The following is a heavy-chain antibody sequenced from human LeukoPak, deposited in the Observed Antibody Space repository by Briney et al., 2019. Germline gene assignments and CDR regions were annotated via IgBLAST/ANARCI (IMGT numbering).Heavy chain of an antibody. D-gene: IGHD2-2*01. J-gene: IGHJ4*02. V-gene: IGHV3-21*05. CDR1: GFTFSRYA. Sequence: GGSLRLSCAASGFTFSRYAMNWVRQAPGKGLQWVSYIYTDSNDIHYADSVKGRFTISRDNARNTLYLQLSSLRAEDSAVYYCARDTFQPGLIDSWGQGTLVTVSS. CDR3: ARDTFQPGLIDS. CDR2: IYTDSNDI.